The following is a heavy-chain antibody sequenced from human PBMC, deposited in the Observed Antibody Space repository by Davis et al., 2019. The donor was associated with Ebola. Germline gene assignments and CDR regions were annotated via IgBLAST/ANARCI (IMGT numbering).Heavy chain of an antibody. CDR1: GFTVSSNH. CDR3: STTQWLREFDN. CDR2: IYDRST. J-gene: IGHJ4*02. D-gene: IGHD6-19*01. V-gene: IGHV3-53*05. Sequence: GESLKISCAASGFTVSSNHMSWVRQAPGKGLEWVSVIYDRSTAYADSVRGRFTISSDKSNNSLYLDMNSLRVDDTAVYYCSTTQWLREFDNWGQGTLVTVSS.